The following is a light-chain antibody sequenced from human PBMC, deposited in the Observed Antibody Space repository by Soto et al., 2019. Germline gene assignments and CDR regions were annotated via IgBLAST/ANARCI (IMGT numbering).Light chain of an antibody. CDR1: QSINNW. CDR3: QHYNSYPPWT. CDR2: RAS. V-gene: IGKV1-5*03. Sequence: DILMTQSPSTLSASVGDRVTITCRASQSINNWLAWYQQEPGKAPKLLIYRASTLQSGVPSRFSGRGSWTEFSLTISSLQPDDFATYYWQHYNSYPPWTFGQGTKVESK. J-gene: IGKJ1*01.